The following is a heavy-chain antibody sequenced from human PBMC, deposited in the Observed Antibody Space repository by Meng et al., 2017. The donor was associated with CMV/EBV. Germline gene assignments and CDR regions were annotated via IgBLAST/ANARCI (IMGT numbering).Heavy chain of an antibody. CDR2: ISYDGSNK. Sequence: GESLKISCAASGFTFSSYAMHWVRQAPGKGLEWVAVISYDGSNKYYADSVKGRFTISRDNSKNTLYLQMNSLRAEDTAVYYCARESLDCSSTAPPCVDYYGMDVWGQGTTVTVSS. J-gene: IGHJ6*02. CDR1: GFTFSSYA. CDR3: ARESLDCSSTAPPCVDYYGMDV. D-gene: IGHD2-2*01. V-gene: IGHV3-30*04.